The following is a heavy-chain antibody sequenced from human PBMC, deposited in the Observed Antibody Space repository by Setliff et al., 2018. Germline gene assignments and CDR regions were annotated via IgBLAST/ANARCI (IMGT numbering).Heavy chain of an antibody. Sequence: GVSLRLSCAASRFTFSNYWMSWVRQAPGKGLEWVANIKEDGSEKYYVDSVMGRLPISRDNAKNSLYLQMNSLRAEDTAVYYCARDRSGYSGVIDYWGQGTLVTVSS. CDR3: ARDRSGYSGVIDY. CDR1: RFTFSNYW. J-gene: IGHJ4*02. CDR2: IKEDGSEK. V-gene: IGHV3-7*01. D-gene: IGHD3-22*01.